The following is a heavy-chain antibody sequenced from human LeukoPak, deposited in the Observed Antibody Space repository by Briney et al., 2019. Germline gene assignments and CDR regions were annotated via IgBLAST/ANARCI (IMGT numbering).Heavy chain of an antibody. J-gene: IGHJ5*02. CDR1: GFIFSSYS. V-gene: IGHV3-48*01. Sequence: GGSLRLSCAASGFIFSSYSMNWVRQAPGKGLEWVSYISSSSTTIKYADAVKGRFTIFRDKAKNSLYLQMSSLRAEDTAVYYCTKLQPMFGYLSWGQGTPVTVSS. D-gene: IGHD3-10*02. CDR2: ISSSSTTI. CDR3: TKLQPMFGYLS.